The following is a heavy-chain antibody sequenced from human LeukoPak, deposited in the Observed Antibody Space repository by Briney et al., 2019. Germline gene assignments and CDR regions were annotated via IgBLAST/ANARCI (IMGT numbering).Heavy chain of an antibody. V-gene: IGHV4-4*02. Sequence: GSLRLSCAASGFTFSNAWMSWVRQPPGKGLEWIGEVYHSGSTNNNPSLKSRVTISIDKSKHQFSLKLTSVTAADTAVYYCAGGDYSSSFDFWGQGTMVTVSS. CDR1: GFTFSNAW. CDR3: AGGDYSSSFDF. CDR2: VYHSGST. D-gene: IGHD6-13*01. J-gene: IGHJ3*01.